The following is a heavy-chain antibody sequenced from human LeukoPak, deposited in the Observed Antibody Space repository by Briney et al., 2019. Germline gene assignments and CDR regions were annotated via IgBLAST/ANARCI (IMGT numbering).Heavy chain of an antibody. J-gene: IGHJ4*02. V-gene: IGHV4-34*01. D-gene: IGHD2-21*02. CDR2: INHSGST. Sequence: SETLSLTCAVYGGSFSGYYWSWIRQPPGKGLEWIGEINHSGSTNYNPSLKSQVTISVDTSKNQFSLKLSSVTAADTAVYYCAREEVVTAWNYWGQGTLVTVSS. CDR3: AREEVVTAWNY. CDR1: GGSFSGYY.